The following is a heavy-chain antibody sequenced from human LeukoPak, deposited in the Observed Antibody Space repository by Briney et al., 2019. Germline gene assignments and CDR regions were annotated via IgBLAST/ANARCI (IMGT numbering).Heavy chain of an antibody. Sequence: PGESLKISCKGSGYSFASYWIGWVRQMPGKGLEWMGIIYPDDSETKYSPSFQGQVTMSVDKSSSTAYLQWSSLKASDTAMYYCARQITYGSGWGKFHNWGQGTLITVSS. CDR3: ARQITYGSGWGKFHN. CDR1: GYSFASYW. D-gene: IGHD6-19*01. V-gene: IGHV5-51*01. CDR2: IYPDDSET. J-gene: IGHJ4*02.